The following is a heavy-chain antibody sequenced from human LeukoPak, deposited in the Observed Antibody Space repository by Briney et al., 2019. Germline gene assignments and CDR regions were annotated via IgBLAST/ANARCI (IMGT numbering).Heavy chain of an antibody. CDR3: ASLFAGD. Sequence: PSGTLSLTCTVSGYPISSGYYWGWIRQPPGKGLEWIGSIYHSGRTYYNPSLKSRVTISVDTSKNQFSLKLSSVTAADTAVYYCASLFAGDWGQGTLVTVSS. J-gene: IGHJ4*02. CDR1: GYPISSGYY. D-gene: IGHD2-21*01. V-gene: IGHV4-38-2*02. CDR2: IYHSGRT.